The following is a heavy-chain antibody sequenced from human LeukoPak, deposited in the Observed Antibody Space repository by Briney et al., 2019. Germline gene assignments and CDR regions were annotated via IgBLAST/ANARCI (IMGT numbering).Heavy chain of an antibody. CDR3: ARHAAYYDYVWGSVSTNWFDP. V-gene: IGHV4-59*08. CDR1: GGSISSYY. Sequence: SETLSLTCTVSGGSISSYYWSWIRQPPGKGLEWIGYIYYSGSTNYNPSLKSRVTISVDTSKNQFSLKLSSVTAADTAVYYCARHAAYYDYVWGSVSTNWFDPWGQGTLVTVSS. D-gene: IGHD3-16*01. CDR2: IYYSGST. J-gene: IGHJ5*02.